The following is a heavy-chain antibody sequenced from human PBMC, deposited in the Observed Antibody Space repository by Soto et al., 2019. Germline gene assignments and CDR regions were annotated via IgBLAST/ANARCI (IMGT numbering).Heavy chain of an antibody. J-gene: IGHJ6*02. Sequence: PGGSLRLSCAASGFTVSSNYMSWVRQAPGKGLEWVSVIYSGGSTYYADSVKGRFTISRDNSKNTLYLQMNSLRAEDTAVYYCARDNGVVITPFSDYYSGMDVWGQGTTVTVSS. D-gene: IGHD3-22*01. V-gene: IGHV3-53*01. CDR1: GFTVSSNY. CDR3: ARDNGVVITPFSDYYSGMDV. CDR2: IYSGGST.